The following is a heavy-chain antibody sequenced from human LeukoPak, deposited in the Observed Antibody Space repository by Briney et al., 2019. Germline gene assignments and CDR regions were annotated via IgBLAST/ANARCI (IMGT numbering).Heavy chain of an antibody. D-gene: IGHD3-10*01. CDR3: TRALIWFGDYDY. V-gene: IGHV3-49*04. CDR2: IRSKAYGGTT. CDR1: GFTFGDYA. J-gene: IGHJ4*02. Sequence: GRSLRLSCTASGFTFGDYAISWVRQARGKGLEWVGFIRSKAYGGTTEYAASLKARSIISRDDSKSIASLQLNSLKTEDTAVYYCTRALIWFGDYDYWGQGTLVTVSS.